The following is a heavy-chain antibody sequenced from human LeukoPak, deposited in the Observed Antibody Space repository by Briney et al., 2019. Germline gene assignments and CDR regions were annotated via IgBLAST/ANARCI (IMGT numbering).Heavy chain of an antibody. CDR1: GFTFSSYW. CDR3: ARGHSSGWCEIDV. D-gene: IGHD6-19*01. J-gene: IGHJ3*01. V-gene: IGHV3-74*01. Sequence: GGACRLSCAASGFTFSSYWMHWVRQAPGKGLVWVSTINGDGTKTTYADCVKGRFTISRDNAKHTLYLQMDSLRAEDTALYYCARGHSSGWCEIDVWGQGTLLTVSS. CDR2: INGDGTKT.